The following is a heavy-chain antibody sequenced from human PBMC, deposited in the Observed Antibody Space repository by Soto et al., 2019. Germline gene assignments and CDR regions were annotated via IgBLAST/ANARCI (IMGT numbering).Heavy chain of an antibody. CDR2: INAGNGNT. V-gene: IGHV1-3*01. CDR3: ARVGGWYVPDY. Sequence: ASVKVACKASGYTFTSYAMHWVRQAPGQRLEWMGWINAGNGNTKYSQKFQGRVTITRDTSASTAYMELSSLRSEDTAVYYCARVGGWYVPDYWGQGTLVTVSS. D-gene: IGHD6-19*01. J-gene: IGHJ4*02. CDR1: GYTFTSYA.